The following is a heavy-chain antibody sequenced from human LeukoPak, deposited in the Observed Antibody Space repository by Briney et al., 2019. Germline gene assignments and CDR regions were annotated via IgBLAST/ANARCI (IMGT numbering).Heavy chain of an antibody. V-gene: IGHV3-23*01. CDR3: AKRRYCSSTSCSGFDY. CDR1: GFTFSSYA. Sequence: GGSLRLSRAASGFTFSSYAMSWVRQAPGKGLEWVSAISGSGGSTYYADSVKGRFTISRDNSKNTLYLQMNSLRAEDTAVYYCAKRRYCSSTSCSGFDYWGQGTLVTVSS. J-gene: IGHJ4*02. D-gene: IGHD2-2*01. CDR2: ISGSGGST.